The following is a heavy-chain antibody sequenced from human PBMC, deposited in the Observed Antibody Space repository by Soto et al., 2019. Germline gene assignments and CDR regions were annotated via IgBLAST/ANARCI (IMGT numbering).Heavy chain of an antibody. D-gene: IGHD3-3*01. CDR2: IKQDGSEK. CDR3: ARDSFDDFWSGPYYYYYYMDV. Sequence: LSLTCAASGFTFSSYWMSWVRQAPGKGLEWVANIKQDGSEKYYVDSVKGRFTISRDNAKNSLYLQMNSLRAEDTAVYYCARDSFDDFWSGPYYYYYYMDVWGKGTTVTVSS. J-gene: IGHJ6*03. CDR1: GFTFSSYW. V-gene: IGHV3-7*01.